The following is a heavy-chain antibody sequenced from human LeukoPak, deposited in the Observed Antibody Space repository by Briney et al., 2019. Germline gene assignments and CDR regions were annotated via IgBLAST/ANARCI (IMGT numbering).Heavy chain of an antibody. D-gene: IGHD2-15*01. CDR2: ISYDGTNK. Sequence: GGSLRLSCTASGFTFRNFGMHWARQAPGKGLEWVALISYDGTNKYYADSVRGRFTISRDNSKNTLYLQMNSLRAEDAAVYYCAKIESRYCCGASCYWEGSYYYYGIDVWGKGTTVTVSS. CDR3: AKIESRYCCGASCYWEGSYYYYGIDV. CDR1: GFTFRNFG. J-gene: IGHJ6*04. V-gene: IGHV3-30*18.